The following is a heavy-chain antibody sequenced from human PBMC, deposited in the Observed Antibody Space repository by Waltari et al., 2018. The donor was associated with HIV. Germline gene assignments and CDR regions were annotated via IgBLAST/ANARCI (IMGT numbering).Heavy chain of an antibody. J-gene: IGHJ4*02. CDR2: IYYSGST. CDR3: AMTMLRGATGYYFDY. V-gene: IGHV4-39*01. Sequence: QLRLQESGPGLVKPSETLSLTCTVSGGSISGSSYYWGWIRQPPGKGLEWIGNIYYSGSTNSNPSLKSRVTISVGTSKNQFSLKLSSVTAADTAVYYCAMTMLRGATGYYFDYWGQGTLVTVSS. CDR1: GGSISGSSYY. D-gene: IGHD3-10*01.